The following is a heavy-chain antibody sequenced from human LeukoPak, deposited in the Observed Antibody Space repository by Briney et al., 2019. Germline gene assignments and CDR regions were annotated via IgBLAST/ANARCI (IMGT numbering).Heavy chain of an antibody. V-gene: IGHV3-7*01. D-gene: IGHD1-26*01. CDR3: AKDLVTGGSYPDY. J-gene: IGHJ4*02. CDR1: GFTFGSYW. CDR2: IKQDGSEK. Sequence: GGSLRLSCAASGFTFGSYWMSWVRQAPGKGLEWVANIKQDGSEKYYVDSVKGRFTISRDNAKNSLYLQKNSLRAEDTAVYYCAKDLVTGGSYPDYWGQGTLVTVSS.